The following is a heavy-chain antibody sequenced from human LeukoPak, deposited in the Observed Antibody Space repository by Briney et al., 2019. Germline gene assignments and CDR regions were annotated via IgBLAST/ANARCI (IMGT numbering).Heavy chain of an antibody. V-gene: IGHV4-59*01. CDR2: IYYSGST. CDR1: GGSISSYY. J-gene: IGHJ4*02. D-gene: IGHD3-10*01. CDR3: ARETYYYGSGSYYRVNYFDY. Sequence: SETLSLTCTVSGGSISSYYWSWIRQPPGKGLEWIGYIYYSGSTNYNPSLKSRVTISVDTSKNQFSLKLSSVTAADTAVCYCARETYYYGSGSYYRVNYFDYWGQGTLVTVSS.